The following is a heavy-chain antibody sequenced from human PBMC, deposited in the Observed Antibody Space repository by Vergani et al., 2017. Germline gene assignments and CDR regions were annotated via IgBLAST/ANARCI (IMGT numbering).Heavy chain of an antibody. D-gene: IGHD2-8*01. Sequence: EVRLLESGGGLVQPGGSLRLSCAASGFPFNIYAMSWVRQAPGTVLEWVSTISYNVGRTYYEDSVTGRFTISRDNSQNTLFLQLKTLRAEETGVYYCEKDYNIMVALYYWGQGTLVAVSS. V-gene: IGHV3-23*01. CDR3: EKDYNIMVALYY. J-gene: IGHJ4*02. CDR1: GFPFNIYA. CDR2: ISYNVGRT.